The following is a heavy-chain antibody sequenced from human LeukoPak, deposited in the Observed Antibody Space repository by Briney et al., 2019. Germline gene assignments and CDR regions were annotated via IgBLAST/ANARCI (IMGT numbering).Heavy chain of an antibody. CDR1: GFTFDDYA. CDR3: AKDAKGVIAVAAFDY. V-gene: IGHV3-9*01. CDR2: ISWNSGSI. D-gene: IGHD6-19*01. Sequence: GRSLRLSCAASGFTFDDYAMHWVRQAPGKGLEWVSGISWNSGSIGYADSVKGRFTISRDNAKNLLYLQMNSLRAEDTALYYCAKDAKGVIAVAAFDYWGQGTLVTVSS. J-gene: IGHJ4*02.